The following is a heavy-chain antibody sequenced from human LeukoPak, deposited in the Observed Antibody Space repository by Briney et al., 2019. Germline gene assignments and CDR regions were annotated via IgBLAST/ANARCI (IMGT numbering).Heavy chain of an antibody. V-gene: IGHV1-18*01. CDR1: GYTFTSYG. CDR3: ARGIPRRVGYCSGGSCYVDFDY. D-gene: IGHD2-15*01. Sequence: GASVKVSCKASGYTFTSYGISWVRQAPGQGLEWMGWISAYNGNTNYAQKLQGRVTMTTDTSTSTAYMELRSLRSDDTAVYYCARGIPRRVGYCSGGSCYVDFDYWGQGTLVTVSS. J-gene: IGHJ4*02. CDR2: ISAYNGNT.